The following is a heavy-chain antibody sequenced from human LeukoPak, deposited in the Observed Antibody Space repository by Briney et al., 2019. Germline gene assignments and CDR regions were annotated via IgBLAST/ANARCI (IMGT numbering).Heavy chain of an antibody. V-gene: IGHV4-34*01. Sequence: SETLSLTCAVYGGSFSGYYWSWIRQPPGKGLEWIGEINHSGSTNYNPSLKSRVTTSVDTSKNQFSLKLSSVTAADTAVYYCAGLGVTALDYWGQGTLVTVSS. J-gene: IGHJ4*02. CDR1: GGSFSGYY. D-gene: IGHD2-21*02. CDR3: AGLGVTALDY. CDR2: INHSGST.